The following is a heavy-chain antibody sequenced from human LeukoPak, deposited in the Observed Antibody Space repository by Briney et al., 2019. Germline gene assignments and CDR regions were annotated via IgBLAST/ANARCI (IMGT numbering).Heavy chain of an antibody. CDR1: GFTLSSYW. CDR2: IKSDGRT. J-gene: IGHJ1*01. CDR3: ARAPAEIGGYYPEYFRH. Sequence: GGSLRLSCAASGFTLSSYWMHWVRQAPGKGLVWVSRIKSDGRTNYADVVKGRFTISRDNAKNTVSLQMNSLRAEDTGVYYCARAPAEIGGYYPEYFRHWGQGTLVIVSS. D-gene: IGHD3-22*01. V-gene: IGHV3-74*01.